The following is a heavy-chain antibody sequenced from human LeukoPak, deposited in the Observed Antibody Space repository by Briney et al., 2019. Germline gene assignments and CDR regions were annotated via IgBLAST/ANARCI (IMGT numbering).Heavy chain of an antibody. CDR2: VHHSGRS. CDR3: ARGGNRFGGFYFDY. Sequence: SETLSLTCTVSADSLSSGGHYWAWIRQFPGKGLESIGFVHHSGRSRHNPSLKDRVAISVDTSRKQFALKLSSVTAADTAMYYCARGGNRFGGFYFDYWGQGIQVIVSS. J-gene: IGHJ4*02. V-gene: IGHV4-31*03. D-gene: IGHD3-10*01. CDR1: ADSLSSGGHY.